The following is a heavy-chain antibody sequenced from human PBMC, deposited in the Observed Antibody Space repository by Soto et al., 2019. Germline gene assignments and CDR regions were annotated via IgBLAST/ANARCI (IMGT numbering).Heavy chain of an antibody. V-gene: IGHV4-31*03. Sequence: SETLSLTCTVSGGSISSGGYYWSWIRQHPGKGLEWIGYIYYSGSTYYNPSLKSRVTISVDTSKNQFSLKLSSVTAADTAVYYCAGLDYSNSDFDYWGQGTLVTVSS. D-gene: IGHD4-4*01. CDR3: AGLDYSNSDFDY. CDR2: IYYSGST. CDR1: GGSISSGGYY. J-gene: IGHJ4*02.